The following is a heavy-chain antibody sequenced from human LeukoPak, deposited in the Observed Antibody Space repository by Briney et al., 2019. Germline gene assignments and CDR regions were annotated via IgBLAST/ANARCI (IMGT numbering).Heavy chain of an antibody. V-gene: IGHV3-23*01. CDR2: VSGSGGTT. CDR1: GFTFSTYA. CDR3: AKVTTVVTLFDY. J-gene: IGHJ4*02. D-gene: IGHD4-23*01. Sequence: GGSLRLSCAASGFTFSTYAMTWVRQAPGRGLEWVSVVSGSGGTTYYADSVKGRFTISRDNSKNTLYLQLNSLIAEDTAVYYCAKVTTVVTLFDYWGQGTLATVSS.